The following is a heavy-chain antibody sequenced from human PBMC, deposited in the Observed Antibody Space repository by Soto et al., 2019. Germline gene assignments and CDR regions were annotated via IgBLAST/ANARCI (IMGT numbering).Heavy chain of an antibody. Sequence: QVQLVESGGGLVKPGGSLRLSCVASGSTFSAQYMTWIRQAPGKGLEWVSKISGSGTTMYYADSVKGRFTVSRDNAKNSVYLQMDSLRAEDTAVYYCASDPYYYASGYWGQGTLVTVSS. CDR3: ASDPYYYASGY. CDR2: ISGSGTTM. D-gene: IGHD3-10*01. J-gene: IGHJ4*02. CDR1: GSTFSAQY. V-gene: IGHV3-11*01.